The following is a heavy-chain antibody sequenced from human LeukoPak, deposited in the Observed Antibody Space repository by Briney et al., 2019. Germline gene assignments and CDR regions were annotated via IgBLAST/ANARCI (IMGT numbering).Heavy chain of an antibody. CDR1: GGSISSGSYY. Sequence: PSETLSLTCTVSGGSISSGSYYWSWIRQPAGKGLEWIGRIYTSGSTNYNPSLKSRVTISVDTSKNQFSLKLSSVTAADTAVYYCASILREAFDIWGQGTMVTVSS. CDR3: ASILREAFDI. D-gene: IGHD4-17*01. V-gene: IGHV4-61*02. CDR2: IYTSGST. J-gene: IGHJ3*02.